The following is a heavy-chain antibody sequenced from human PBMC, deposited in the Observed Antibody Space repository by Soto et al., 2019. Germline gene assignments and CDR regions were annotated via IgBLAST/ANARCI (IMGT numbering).Heavy chain of an antibody. J-gene: IGHJ4*02. CDR2: ISPSGGST. CDR3: AKVTRGPLSSRSYDDNYLDY. D-gene: IGHD3-10*01. Sequence: EVQLLESGGGLVQPGGSLRVSCAASGFTFSSYAMSWVRQAPGKGLEWVSVISPSGGSTYYADSVKGRFTISRDNSKNTLYLQMNSLRAEDTAVYFCAKVTRGPLSSRSYDDNYLDYWGQGALVTVSS. CDR1: GFTFSSYA. V-gene: IGHV3-23*01.